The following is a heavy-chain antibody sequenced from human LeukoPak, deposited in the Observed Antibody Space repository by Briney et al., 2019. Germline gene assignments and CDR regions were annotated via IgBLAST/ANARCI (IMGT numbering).Heavy chain of an antibody. V-gene: IGHV3-30*04. CDR2: ISYDGNNE. CDR3: ARGHPHGWELYLDY. Sequence: GGSLRLSCAASGFTFGAYAMHWVRQSPGKGLEWVALISYDGNNEWYADSVKGRFTVSRDNSKNTLYLQMNSLRVEDTAVYYCARGHPHGWELYLDYWGQGTLVTVSS. J-gene: IGHJ4*02. D-gene: IGHD1-26*01. CDR1: GFTFGAYA.